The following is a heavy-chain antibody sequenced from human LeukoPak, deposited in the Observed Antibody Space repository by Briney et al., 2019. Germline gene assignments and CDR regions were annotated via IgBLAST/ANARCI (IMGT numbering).Heavy chain of an antibody. Sequence: GASVKVSCKASGYTFTSYGISWVRQAPGQGLEWMGWISAYNGNTNYAQKLQGRVTMTTDTSTSTAYMELRSLRSDDTAVYYCARDLEGYCTNGVCYTPYYYYMDVWGKGTTVTVSS. D-gene: IGHD2-8*01. V-gene: IGHV1-18*01. CDR2: ISAYNGNT. CDR1: GYTFTSYG. J-gene: IGHJ6*03. CDR3: ARDLEGYCTNGVCYTPYYYYMDV.